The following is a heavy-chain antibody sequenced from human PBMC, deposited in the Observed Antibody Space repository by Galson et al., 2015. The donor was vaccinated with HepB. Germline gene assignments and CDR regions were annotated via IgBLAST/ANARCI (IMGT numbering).Heavy chain of an antibody. CDR2: ISYDGHKK. CDR1: GFTFDAYG. J-gene: IGHJ4*02. Sequence: SLRLSCAASGFTFDAYGIHWVRQAPGKGLEWVAAISYDGHKKDYSDSVKARFTISRDNAKNSVYLQMNGLRVEDTAVYFCAREWNGYGAPPSYWGRPALVIVS. V-gene: IGHV3-33*05. CDR3: AREWNGYGAPPSY. D-gene: IGHD4-17*01.